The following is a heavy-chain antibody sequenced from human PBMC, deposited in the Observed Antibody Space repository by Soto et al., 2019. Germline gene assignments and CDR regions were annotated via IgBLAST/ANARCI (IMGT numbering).Heavy chain of an antibody. J-gene: IGHJ4*02. D-gene: IGHD3-3*01. V-gene: IGHV3-33*01. CDR2: IWYDGSNK. CDR1: GFTFSSYG. CDR3: ARDWGLRFLEWLTDY. Sequence: QVQLVESGGGVVQPGRSLRLSCAASGFTFSSYGMHWVRQAPGKGLEWVAVIWYDGSNKYYADSVKGRFTISRDNSKNTLYLQMNSLRAEDTVVYYCARDWGLRFLEWLTDYWGQGTLVTVSS.